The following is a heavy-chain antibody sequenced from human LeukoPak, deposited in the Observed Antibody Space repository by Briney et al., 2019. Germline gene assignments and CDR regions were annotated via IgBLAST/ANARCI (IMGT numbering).Heavy chain of an antibody. CDR3: AHRPNRNARNRDTGYFDN. J-gene: IGHJ4*02. D-gene: IGHD1-14*01. CDR2: VYWDDDK. Sequence: SGPTLMRPGQTLTLTCTFSGFSLTTTGVGVGWIRQPPGKALEWLVFVYWDDDKRYSPSLKSRLTITKDTSKNQVVLTVTNMDPVDTATYYCAHRPNRNARNRDTGYFDNWGQGALVTVSS. V-gene: IGHV2-5*02. CDR1: GFSLTTTGVG.